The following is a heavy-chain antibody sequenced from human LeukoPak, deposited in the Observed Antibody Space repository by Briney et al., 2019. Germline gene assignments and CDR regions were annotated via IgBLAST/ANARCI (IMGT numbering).Heavy chain of an antibody. J-gene: IGHJ4*02. CDR2: INTSGST. CDR3: ARDRSYGPDH. D-gene: IGHD5-18*01. V-gene: IGHV4-4*07. CDR1: GDSVSGFY. Sequence: SETLSLTCTVSGDSVSGFYWSWIRQPAGKGLEWIGRINTSGSTNYKPSLKSRVTMSVDTSKNQFSLKLSPVTAADTAVYYCARDRSYGPDHWGQGTRVTVSS.